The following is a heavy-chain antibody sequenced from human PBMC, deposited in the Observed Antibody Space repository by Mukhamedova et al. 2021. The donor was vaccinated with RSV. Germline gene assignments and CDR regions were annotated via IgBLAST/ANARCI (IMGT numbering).Heavy chain of an antibody. Sequence: VKGRFTISRDISENTLYLQMNSLRVDDTAVYYCARDRGPIFDVLNYHFAYWGQGALVTVSS. D-gene: IGHD3-3*01. J-gene: IGHJ4*02. V-gene: IGHV3-30*01. CDR3: ARDRGPIFDVLNYHFAY.